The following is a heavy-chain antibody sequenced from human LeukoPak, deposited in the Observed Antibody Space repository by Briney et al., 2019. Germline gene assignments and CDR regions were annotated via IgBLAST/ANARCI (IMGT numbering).Heavy chain of an antibody. CDR2: INWNGGST. CDR3: ARDMKWYSSGWYVFLGY. Sequence: PGGSLRLSCAASGFTFDDYGMSWVRQAPGKGLEWVSGINWNGGSTGYADSVKGRFTISRDNAKNSLYLQMNSLRAEDTALYYCARDMKWYSSGWYVFLGYWGQGTLVTVSS. D-gene: IGHD6-19*01. CDR1: GFTFDDYG. V-gene: IGHV3-20*04. J-gene: IGHJ4*02.